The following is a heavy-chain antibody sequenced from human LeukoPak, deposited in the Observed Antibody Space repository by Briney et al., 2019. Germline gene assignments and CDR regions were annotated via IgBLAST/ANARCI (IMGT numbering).Heavy chain of an antibody. CDR3: ARDCSSTSCYSDY. J-gene: IGHJ4*02. D-gene: IGHD2-2*02. Sequence: SVKVSCKASGGTFSSYAISWVRQAPGQGLEWMGGIIPIFGTANYAQKFQGRVTITADESTSTAYMELSSLRSEDTAVYYCARDCSSTSCYSDYWGQGTLVTVSS. CDR2: IIPIFGTA. V-gene: IGHV1-69*13. CDR1: GGTFSSYA.